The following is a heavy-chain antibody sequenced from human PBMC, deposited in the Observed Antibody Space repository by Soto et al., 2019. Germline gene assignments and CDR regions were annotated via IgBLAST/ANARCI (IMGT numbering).Heavy chain of an antibody. Sequence: SETLSLTCTVSGGSISSYYWSWIRQPPGKGLEWIGYIYYSGSTNYNPSLKSRVTISVDTSKNQFSLKLSSVTAADTAVYYCARTNGYSSVLYDYWGQGTLVTVSS. CDR1: GGSISSYY. D-gene: IGHD6-19*01. CDR3: ARTNGYSSVLYDY. V-gene: IGHV4-59*01. CDR2: IYYSGST. J-gene: IGHJ4*02.